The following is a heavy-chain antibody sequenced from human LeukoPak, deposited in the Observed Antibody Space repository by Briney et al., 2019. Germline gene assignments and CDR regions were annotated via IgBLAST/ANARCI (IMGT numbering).Heavy chain of an antibody. J-gene: IGHJ4*02. V-gene: IGHV3-21*06. CDR1: GFXFSSYS. CDR3: ARDGITRFDY. Sequence: GGSLRLSCAASGFXFSSYSINWVRQAPGKGLEWVSAISSSSSHIYYADSVKGRFTISRDNAKNSLYLQMNNLRAEDTAVYYCARDGITRFDYWGQGTLVTVSS. D-gene: IGHD3-16*01. CDR2: ISSSSSHI.